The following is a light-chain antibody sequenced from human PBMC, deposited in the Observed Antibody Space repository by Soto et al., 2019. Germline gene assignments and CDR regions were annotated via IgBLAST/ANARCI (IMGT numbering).Light chain of an antibody. CDR1: QSVSNN. Sequence: EIVMTQSPAALSVSPGERATLSCRASQSVSNNLAWYQQKLGQAPRLLIYGASTRATGIPARFSGSGSGTEFTLTISSLQSEDFAVYFCQQYNNCPPWTFGQGTKVEIK. CDR3: QQYNNCPPWT. V-gene: IGKV3-15*01. CDR2: GAS. J-gene: IGKJ1*01.